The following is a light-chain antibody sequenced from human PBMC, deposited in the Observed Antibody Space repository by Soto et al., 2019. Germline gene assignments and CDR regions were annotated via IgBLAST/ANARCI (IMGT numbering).Light chain of an antibody. CDR1: QSVSSY. Sequence: EIALTQSPATLSLSPGERATLSCRASQSVSSYLAWYQQKPGQAPRLLIYGASSRATAIPDRFSGSGSGTDFTLTISRLEPEDFAVYYCQQYGETPWTFGQGTKVDIK. CDR2: GAS. J-gene: IGKJ1*01. V-gene: IGKV3-20*01. CDR3: QQYGETPWT.